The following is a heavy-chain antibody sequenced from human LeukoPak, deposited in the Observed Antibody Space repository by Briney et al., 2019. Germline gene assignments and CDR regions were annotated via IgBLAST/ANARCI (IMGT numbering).Heavy chain of an antibody. CDR2: IKQDGSEK. D-gene: IGHD3-3*01. CDR1: GFTFSSYW. Sequence: GGSLRLSCAASGFTFSSYWMSWVRQAPGKGLEWVANIKQDGSEKYYVDSVKGRFTISRDNAKNSLYLQMNSLRAEDTAVYYCASTQYDFWSGIPPTFDYWGQGTLVTVSS. J-gene: IGHJ4*02. CDR3: ASTQYDFWSGIPPTFDY. V-gene: IGHV3-7*01.